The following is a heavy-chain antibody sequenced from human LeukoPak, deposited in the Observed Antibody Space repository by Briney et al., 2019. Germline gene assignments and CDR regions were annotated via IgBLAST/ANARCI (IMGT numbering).Heavy chain of an antibody. D-gene: IGHD3-22*01. J-gene: IGHJ4*02. CDR2: ISSSSTII. V-gene: IGHV3-48*01. CDR3: ATKTLYYDSSGYPHPPDY. CDR1: GFTFSSYS. Sequence: GGSLRLSCAASGFTFSSYSMNWVRQAPGKGLEWVSYISSSSTIIYYADSVKGRFTISRDNSKNTLYLQMNSLRAEDTAVYYCATKTLYYDSSGYPHPPDYWGQGTLVTVSS.